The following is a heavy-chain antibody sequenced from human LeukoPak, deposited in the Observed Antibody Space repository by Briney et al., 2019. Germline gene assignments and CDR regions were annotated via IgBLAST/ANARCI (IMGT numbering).Heavy chain of an antibody. CDR3: ARVSPDYCSSTSCQYYFDY. J-gene: IGHJ4*02. V-gene: IGHV3-21*01. D-gene: IGHD2-2*01. CDR1: GFTFSSYS. CDR2: ISSSTYI. Sequence: GGSLRLSCAASGFTFSSYSMNWVRQAPGKGLEWVSSISSSTYIYYADSVKGRFTISRDNAKNSLYLQMNSLRAEDTAVYYCARVSPDYCSSTSCQYYFDYWGQGTLSPSPQ.